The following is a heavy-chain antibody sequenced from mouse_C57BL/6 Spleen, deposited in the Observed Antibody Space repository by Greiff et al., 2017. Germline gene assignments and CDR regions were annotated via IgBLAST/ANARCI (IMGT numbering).Heavy chain of an antibody. D-gene: IGHD2-4*01. J-gene: IGHJ2*01. CDR1: GYTFTSYW. CDR2: IDPNSGGT. CDR3: ARENYAHFDD. V-gene: IGHV1-62-3*01. Sequence: QVHVKQSGAELVKPGASVTLSCKASGYTFTSYWMHWVKQRPGRGLEWIGRIDPNSGGTKYNEKFKSKATLTVDKPSSTAYMQLSSLTSEDSAVYYCARENYAHFDDGGQGTTRTVSS.